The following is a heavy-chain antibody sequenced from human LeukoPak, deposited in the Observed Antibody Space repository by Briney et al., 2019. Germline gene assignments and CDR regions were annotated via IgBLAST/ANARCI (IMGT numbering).Heavy chain of an antibody. J-gene: IGHJ4*02. CDR3: ARNRSEPLGNGGSFYY. CDR1: GYSISRGEY. Sequence: PSETLSPTLPVSGYSISRGEYWGRIRQPPGKGLAGIGSFFNSGSTYYNPSLKSRLTISADTSKSHFSLKLSSVTAADTAVYYCARNRSEPLGNGGSFYYWGQGTLVTASS. CDR2: FFNSGST. D-gene: IGHD3-16*01. V-gene: IGHV4-38-2*01.